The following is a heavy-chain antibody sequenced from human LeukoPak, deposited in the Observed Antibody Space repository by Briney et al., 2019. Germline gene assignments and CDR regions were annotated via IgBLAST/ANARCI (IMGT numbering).Heavy chain of an antibody. CDR3: ARGRTGIAVAGTGIYYYYGMDV. D-gene: IGHD6-19*01. CDR2: IYYSGST. Sequence: PSETLSLTCTVSGGSVSSGSYYWSWIRQPPGKGLEWIGYIYYSGSTNYNPSLKSRVTISVDTSKSQFSLKLSSVTAADTAVYYCARGRTGIAVAGTGIYYYYGMDVWGQGTTVTVSS. V-gene: IGHV4-61*01. J-gene: IGHJ6*02. CDR1: GGSVSSGSYY.